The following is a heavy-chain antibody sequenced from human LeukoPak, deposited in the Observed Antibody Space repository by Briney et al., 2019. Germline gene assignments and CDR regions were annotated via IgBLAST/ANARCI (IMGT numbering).Heavy chain of an antibody. V-gene: IGHV1-69*04. Sequence: VASVTVSCKASGGTFSSYGISWVRQAPGQGLEWMGRIIPIVGITNYAQKFQGRVTITADNSTRTAYMELSSLTSEDTAVYYCARGLHFTMVRGGTTNYYYGMDVWGQGTSVTVSS. CDR2: IIPIVGIT. D-gene: IGHD3-10*01. CDR1: GGTFSSYG. CDR3: ARGLHFTMVRGGTTNYYYGMDV. J-gene: IGHJ6*02.